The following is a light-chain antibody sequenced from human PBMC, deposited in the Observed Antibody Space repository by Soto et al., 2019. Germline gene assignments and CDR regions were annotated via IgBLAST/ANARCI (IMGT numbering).Light chain of an antibody. J-gene: IGKJ4*01. CDR3: KQYDSYST. CDR1: QSIRSW. Sequence: DIQMTQFPSTLSEYVGDRVTITCRASQSIRSWLAWYQQKPGKAPNLLIYKASSLASGVPSRFSGSGFGTEFTLTISSLQPEDIATYYCKQYDSYSTFGGGNKVDIK. V-gene: IGKV1-5*03. CDR2: KAS.